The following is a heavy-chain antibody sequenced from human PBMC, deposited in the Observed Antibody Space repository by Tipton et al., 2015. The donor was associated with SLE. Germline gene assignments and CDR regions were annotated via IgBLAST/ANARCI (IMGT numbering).Heavy chain of an antibody. CDR3: ARGGSFDGDYVY. J-gene: IGHJ4*02. CDR1: GYTFTSYD. CDR2: MNPNSGNT. D-gene: IGHD4-17*01. Sequence: QSGPEVKKPGEKEKGSCKASGYTFTSYDINRVRQATGQGLERTGWMNPNSGNTGYAQKFQGRVTMTRNTSISTAYMELSSLRSEDTAVYCRARGGSFDGDYVYWGQGTLVTVSS. V-gene: IGHV1-8*02.